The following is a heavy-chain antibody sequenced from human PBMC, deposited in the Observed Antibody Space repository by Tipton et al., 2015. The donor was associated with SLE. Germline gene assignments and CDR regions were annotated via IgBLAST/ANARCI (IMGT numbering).Heavy chain of an antibody. J-gene: IGHJ6*03. V-gene: IGHV4-59*01. D-gene: IGHD6-13*01. CDR3: ARGGSSSPAPYYYYYMDV. CDR1: GGSISSYY. Sequence: TLSLTCTVSGGSISSYYWSWIRQPPGKGLEWIGDIYYSGSTNYNPSLKSRVTISVDTSKNQFSLKLSSVTAADTAVYYCARGGSSSPAPYYYYYMDVWGKGTTVTVSS. CDR2: IYYSGST.